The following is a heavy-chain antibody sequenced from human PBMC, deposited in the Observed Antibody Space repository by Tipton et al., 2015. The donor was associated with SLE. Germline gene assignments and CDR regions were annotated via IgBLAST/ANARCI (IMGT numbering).Heavy chain of an antibody. CDR2: IFHTGSA. J-gene: IGHJ4*02. D-gene: IGHD3-22*01. CDR3: ARGYYESNGYYSVDD. Sequence: TLSLTCVVSGASITTEGYSWSWLRQPPGKGLEWIGYIFHTGSAYYNPSLRSRLTISLDRSNNQFSLKLSSMTAADTAVYHCARGYYESNGYYSVDDWGLGALVTVSA. V-gene: IGHV4-30-2*01. CDR1: GASITTEGYS.